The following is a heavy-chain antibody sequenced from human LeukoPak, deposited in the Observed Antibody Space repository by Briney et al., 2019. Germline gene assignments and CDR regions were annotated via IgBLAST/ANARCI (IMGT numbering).Heavy chain of an antibody. V-gene: IGHV1-2*02. J-gene: IGHJ5*02. Sequence: ASVKVSCKASGYTFTGYYMHWVRQAPGQGLEWMGWVNPNSGGTNYAQKFQGRVTMTRDTSISTAYMELSRLRSDDTAVYYCARDRRRVTTGGNNWFDPWGPGTLVTVSS. D-gene: IGHD4-17*01. CDR3: ARDRRRVTTGGNNWFDP. CDR2: VNPNSGGT. CDR1: GYTFTGYY.